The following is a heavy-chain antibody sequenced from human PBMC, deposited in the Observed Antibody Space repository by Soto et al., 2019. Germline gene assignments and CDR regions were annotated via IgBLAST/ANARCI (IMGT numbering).Heavy chain of an antibody. Sequence: SVKVSCKASGFTFTSSAMQWVRQARGQGLEWIGWIIAISDKPNYAQKFQDRVTITADESTSTAYMQLSSLRSGDTAVYYCARSGGLDRDFNYWGQGSLVTVSS. V-gene: IGHV1-58*02. D-gene: IGHD2-15*01. CDR1: GFTFTSSA. CDR3: ARSGGLDRDFNY. CDR2: IIAISDKP. J-gene: IGHJ4*02.